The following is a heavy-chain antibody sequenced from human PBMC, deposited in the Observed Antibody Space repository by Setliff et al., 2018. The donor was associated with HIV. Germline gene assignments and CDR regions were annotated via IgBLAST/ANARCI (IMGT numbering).Heavy chain of an antibody. J-gene: IGHJ4*02. CDR3: ARAVVTAVKFDY. Sequence: PSETLSLTCTVSGGSTSSYYWSWIRQPPGKGLEWIGYIYTSGGTNYNPSLKSRVTISVDTSKNQFSLKLSSVTAADTAVYYCARAVVTAVKFDYWGQGTLVTVSS. CDR1: GGSTSSYY. V-gene: IGHV4-4*09. CDR2: IYTSGGT. D-gene: IGHD2-21*02.